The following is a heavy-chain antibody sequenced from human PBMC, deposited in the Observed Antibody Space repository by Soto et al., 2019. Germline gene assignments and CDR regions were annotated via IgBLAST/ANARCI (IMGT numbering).Heavy chain of an antibody. CDR1: GYTFTNYG. J-gene: IGHJ4*02. CDR3: ARDPLKYSSGWKDY. D-gene: IGHD6-19*01. CDR2: ISGYNGNT. V-gene: IGHV1-18*04. Sequence: ASVKVSCKASGYTFTNYGISWVRQAPGQGLEWMGWISGYNGNTKYAQKLQGRVTMTTDTSTSTAHMELRSLRSDDTAVYYCARDPLKYSSGWKDYWGQGTRVTVS.